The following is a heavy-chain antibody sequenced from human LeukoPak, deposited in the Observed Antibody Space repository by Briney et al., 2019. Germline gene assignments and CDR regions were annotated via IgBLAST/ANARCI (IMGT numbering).Heavy chain of an antibody. V-gene: IGHV4-4*07. CDR1: GCSISSYY. Sequence: SETLSLTCTGSGCSISSYYWSWLRQPAGKGLEWIGSIYTSGSTNYNPSLKMRVTMSVDTSKNQFSLKRSPVTAADTAVYYCARDRGNPFFDYWGQGTLVTVSS. J-gene: IGHJ4*02. D-gene: IGHD3-10*01. CDR3: ARDRGNPFFDY. CDR2: IYTSGST.